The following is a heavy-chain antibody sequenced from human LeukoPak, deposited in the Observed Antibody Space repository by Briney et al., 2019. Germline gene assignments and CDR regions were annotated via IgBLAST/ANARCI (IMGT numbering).Heavy chain of an antibody. CDR1: GGSISSYY. J-gene: IGHJ6*03. V-gene: IGHV4-4*07. Sequence: PSETLSLTCTVSGGSISSYYWSWIRQPAGKGLEWIGRIYTSGSTNYNPSLKSRVTMSVDTSKNQFSLKLSSVTAADTAVYYCARGEGAFSTMNRDYYYYYMDVWGKGTTVTISS. D-gene: IGHD1-14*01. CDR3: ARGEGAFSTMNRDYYYYYMDV. CDR2: IYTSGST.